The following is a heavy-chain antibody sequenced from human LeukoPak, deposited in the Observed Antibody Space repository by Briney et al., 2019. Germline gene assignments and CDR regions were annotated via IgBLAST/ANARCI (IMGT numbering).Heavy chain of an antibody. CDR1: GYTFGNYD. Sequence: ASVKVSCKASGYTFGNYDINWVRQAAGQGLEWMAWMNPNTGKSGFAQRFQGRITMTRDTSIDTAYMELGSLGAEDTAVYYCARKSCTSTSCLHPWGQGTLVTVSS. CDR2: MNPNTGKS. V-gene: IGHV1-8*01. J-gene: IGHJ5*02. D-gene: IGHD2-2*01. CDR3: ARKSCTSTSCLHP.